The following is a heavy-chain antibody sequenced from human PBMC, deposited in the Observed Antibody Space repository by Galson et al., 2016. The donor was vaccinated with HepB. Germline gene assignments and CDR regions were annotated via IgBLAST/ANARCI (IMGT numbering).Heavy chain of an antibody. CDR1: GFSFSTYW. V-gene: IGHV3-74*01. Sequence: SLRLSCAASGFSFSTYWMHWVRQAPGKGLVWVSRIKNDGSMTSYADSVEGRFVISRDNAKNTLYLQMNSLRAEDTAVYYCAKSDYADSWGQGTLVTVSS. CDR2: IKNDGSMT. CDR3: AKSDYADS. J-gene: IGHJ4*02.